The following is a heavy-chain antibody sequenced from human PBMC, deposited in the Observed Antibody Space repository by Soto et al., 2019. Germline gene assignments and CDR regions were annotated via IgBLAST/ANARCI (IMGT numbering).Heavy chain of an antibody. V-gene: IGHV4-59*08. CDR2: IYYSGST. CDR3: ARFNTEWKYDFWSGYQRWFDP. J-gene: IGHJ5*02. CDR1: GGSISSYY. D-gene: IGHD3-3*01. Sequence: SETLSLTCTVSGGSISSYYWSWIRQPPGKGLEWIGYIYYSGSTNYNPSLKSRVTISVDTSKNQFSLKLSSVTAADTAVYYCARFNTEWKYDFWSGYQRWFDPWGQGTLVTVSS.